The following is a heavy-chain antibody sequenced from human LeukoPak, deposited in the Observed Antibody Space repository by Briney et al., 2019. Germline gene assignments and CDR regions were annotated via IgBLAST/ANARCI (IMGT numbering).Heavy chain of an antibody. J-gene: IGHJ6*03. CDR2: KNHIGTT. CDR3: ARLTVTTTYSYYMDV. D-gene: IGHD4-17*01. CDR1: GGSFSGYY. V-gene: IGHV4-34*01. Sequence: SETLSLTCAVYGGSFSGYYWSWIRQPPGKGLKWIGEKNHIGTTNYNPSLKSRVTISVDMSKNQVSLNLTSVTAADTAVYYCARLTVTTTYSYYMDVWGEGTTVTVSS.